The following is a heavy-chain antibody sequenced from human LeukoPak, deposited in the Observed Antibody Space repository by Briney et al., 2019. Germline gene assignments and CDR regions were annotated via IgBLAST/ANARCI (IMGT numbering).Heavy chain of an antibody. CDR3: ARDVPFEY. Sequence: SETLSLTCTVSGGSISRYYWNWIRQPPGKGLEWIGYIYNGGKTNYSPSLKSRVTISVDTSKNQFSLKVSSVTAADTAVYYCARDVPFEYWGQGALVSVSS. CDR1: GGSISRYY. J-gene: IGHJ4*02. V-gene: IGHV4-59*01. CDR2: IYNGGKT.